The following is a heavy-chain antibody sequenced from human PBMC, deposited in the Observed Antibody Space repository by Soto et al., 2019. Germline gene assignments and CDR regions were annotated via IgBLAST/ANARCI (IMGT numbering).Heavy chain of an antibody. J-gene: IGHJ4*02. CDR1: GFPFRNFV. D-gene: IGHD2-21*01. CDR2: IRATGGQT. V-gene: IGHV3-23*01. CDR3: AQDRGWGVVSPSHDS. Sequence: EVQLLESGGGVVQPGGSLRLSCAASGFPFRNFVMSWVGQAPGKGLEWVSAIRATGGQTFYADSVKGRFTISRDNSKNMLYLQIDSLRDEDTALYFCAQDRGWGVVSPSHDSWGQGTLVTVSS.